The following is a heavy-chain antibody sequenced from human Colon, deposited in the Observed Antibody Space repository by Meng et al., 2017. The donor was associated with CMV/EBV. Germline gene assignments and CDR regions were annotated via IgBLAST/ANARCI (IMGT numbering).Heavy chain of an antibody. D-gene: IGHD3-9*01. CDR3: ARWGTYYDILTGYYPHYGMDV. V-gene: IGHV4-34*01. Sequence: SETLSLTCAVYGGSFSGYYWSWIRQPPGKGLEWIGEIHHSGSTNYNPSLKSRVTISVDTSKNQFSLKLSSVTAADTAVYYCARWGTYYDILTGYYPHYGMDVWGQGTTVTVSS. CDR1: GGSFSGYY. CDR2: IHHSGST. J-gene: IGHJ6*02.